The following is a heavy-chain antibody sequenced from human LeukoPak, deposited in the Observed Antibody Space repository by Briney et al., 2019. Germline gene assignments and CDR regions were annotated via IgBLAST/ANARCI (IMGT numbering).Heavy chain of an antibody. CDR2: IIPILGIA. D-gene: IGHD4-23*01. V-gene: IGHV1-69*04. CDR1: GGTFSSYA. CDR3: AKGPDPYGGNSGGFDY. J-gene: IGHJ4*02. Sequence: GSSVKVSCKASGGTFSSYAISWVRQAPGQGLEWMGRIIPILGIANYAQKFQGRVTITADKSTSTAYMELSSLRSEDTAVYYCAKGPDPYGGNSGGFDYWGQGTLVTVSS.